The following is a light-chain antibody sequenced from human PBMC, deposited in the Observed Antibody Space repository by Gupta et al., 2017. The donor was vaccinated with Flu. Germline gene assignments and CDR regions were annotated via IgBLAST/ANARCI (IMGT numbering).Light chain of an antibody. CDR1: QSVGSN. J-gene: IGKJ1*01. CDR3: HQYDEWPPTWT. V-gene: IGKV3-15*01. CDR2: DAS. Sequence: IVMTQSPASLSVSPGERATLSCRASQSVGSNLAWYQQKPGLAPRLLIYDASTRATGFPARFSGSWAGTEFSLTIGSRQSEDFAIYYCHQYDEWPPTWTFGQGTKVEIK.